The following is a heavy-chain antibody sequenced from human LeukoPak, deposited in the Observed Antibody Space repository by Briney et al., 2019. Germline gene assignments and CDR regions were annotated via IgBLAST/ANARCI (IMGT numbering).Heavy chain of an antibody. CDR3: ARGLNSSSWYGVEY. D-gene: IGHD6-13*01. CDR1: GFTFSSYS. CDR2: ISSSSSYI. J-gene: IGHJ4*02. Sequence: PGGSLRLSCAASGFTFSSYSMNWVRQAPGKGLEWVSSISSSSSYIYYADSVKGRFTISRDNAKNSLYLQMNSLRAEDTAVYYCARGLNSSSWYGVEYWGQGTLVTVSS. V-gene: IGHV3-21*01.